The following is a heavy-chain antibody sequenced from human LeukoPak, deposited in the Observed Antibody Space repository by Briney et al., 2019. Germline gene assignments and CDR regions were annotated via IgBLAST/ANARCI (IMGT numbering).Heavy chain of an antibody. CDR1: GGTFSSYA. Sequence: VASVKVSCKASGGTFSSYAISWVRQAPGQGLEWMGGIIPIFGTANYAQKFQGRVTITADESTSTAYMELSSLRPGDTAVYYYATTSTRTLTTPPHFDYWGQGTLVTVSS. CDR3: ATTSTRTLTTPPHFDY. J-gene: IGHJ4*02. D-gene: IGHD1-1*01. V-gene: IGHV1-69*13. CDR2: IIPIFGTA.